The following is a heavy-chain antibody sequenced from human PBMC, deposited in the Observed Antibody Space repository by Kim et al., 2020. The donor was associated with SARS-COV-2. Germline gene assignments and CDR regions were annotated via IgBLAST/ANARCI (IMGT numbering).Heavy chain of an antibody. CDR3: ARDWRTYGMDV. J-gene: IGHJ6*02. CDR1: GFTVSSNY. CDR2: IYSGGST. V-gene: IGHV3-66*01. Sequence: GGSLRLSCAASGFTVSSNYMSWVRQAPGKGLEWVSVIYSGGSTYYADSVKGRFTISRDNSKNTLYLQMNSLRAEDTAVYYCARDWRTYGMDVWGQGTTVTVSS.